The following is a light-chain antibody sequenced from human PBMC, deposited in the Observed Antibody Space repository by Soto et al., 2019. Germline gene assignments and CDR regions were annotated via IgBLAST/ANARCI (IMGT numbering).Light chain of an antibody. J-gene: IGLJ2*01. CDR2: DGS. CDR3: CSYAGSYTVV. CDR1: SSDVGGYNY. Sequence: QSALTQPRSVSGSPGQSVTISCTGTSSDVGGYNYASWYQQHPGKAPKLMIYDGSKRPSGVPDRFSGSKSGNTASLTISGLQAEDEADYYCCSYAGSYTVVFGGGTKLTV. V-gene: IGLV2-11*01.